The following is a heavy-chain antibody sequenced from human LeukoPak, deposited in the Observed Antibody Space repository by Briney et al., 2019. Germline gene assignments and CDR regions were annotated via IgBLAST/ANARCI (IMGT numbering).Heavy chain of an antibody. D-gene: IGHD3-16*01. CDR2: INHSGST. V-gene: IGHV4-39*07. Sequence: SETLSLTCTVSGDSISSSNYYWSRFRQPPGKGLEWIGEINHSGSTNYNPSLKSRVTISVDTSKNQFSLKLSSVTAADTAVYYCARGTWGPYYWGQGTLVTVSS. CDR1: GDSISSSNYY. J-gene: IGHJ4*02. CDR3: ARGTWGPYY.